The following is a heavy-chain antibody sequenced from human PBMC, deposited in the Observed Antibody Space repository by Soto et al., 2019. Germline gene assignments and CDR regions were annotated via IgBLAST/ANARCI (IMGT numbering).Heavy chain of an antibody. CDR1: GGSISSYY. Sequence: SETLSLTCTVSGGSISSYYWSWIRRPPGKGLEWIGYIYYSGSINYNPSLKSRVTISVDTSKNQFSLKLSSVTAADTAVYYCARVWGGAFDFWGQGTMVTVS. J-gene: IGHJ3*01. CDR2: IYYSGSI. CDR3: ARVWGGAFDF. V-gene: IGHV4-59*01. D-gene: IGHD3-10*01.